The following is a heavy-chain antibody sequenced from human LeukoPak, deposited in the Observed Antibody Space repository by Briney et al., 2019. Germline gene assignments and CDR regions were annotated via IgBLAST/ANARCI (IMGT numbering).Heavy chain of an antibody. V-gene: IGHV3-23*01. CDR1: GFTFSNYA. CDR2: ISGSGGST. J-gene: IGHJ4*02. Sequence: PGGSLRLSCAASGFTFSNYAMSWVRQAPGKGLEWVSAISGSGGSTYYADSVKGRFTISRDNSKNTLYLQMNSLRAEDTAVYYCAKKRYYYGSGSGFDYWGQGTLVTVSS. D-gene: IGHD3-10*01. CDR3: AKKRYYYGSGSGFDY.